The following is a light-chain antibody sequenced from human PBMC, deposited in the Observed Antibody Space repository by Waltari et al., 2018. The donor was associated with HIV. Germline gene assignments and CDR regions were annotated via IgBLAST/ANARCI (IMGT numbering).Light chain of an antibody. Sequence: QSTLTQPPSVSGSLGQSVTIACSGTSSDIGSYNRVSWYQQPPGTAPKLIIYEVTNRPSGVAVRFSGAKSGNTASLTSSGLQAEDEADYYCSSYTTSSTWVFGGGTQLTVL. CDR3: SSYTTSSTWV. CDR2: EVT. J-gene: IGLJ3*02. CDR1: SSDIGSYNR. V-gene: IGLV2-18*02.